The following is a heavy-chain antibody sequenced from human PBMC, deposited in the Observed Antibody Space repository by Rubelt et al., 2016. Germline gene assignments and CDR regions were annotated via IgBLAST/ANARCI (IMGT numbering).Heavy chain of an antibody. CDR1: GYTFTGYY. Sequence: QVQLVQSGAEVKKPGASVKVSCKASGYTFTGYYMHWVRQAPGQGLEWMGWINPILGIANYAQKCQGRVTITADKSTSTAYMELSSLRSEDTAVDYCARGRVRDYYYYGMDVWGQGTTVTVSS. CDR3: ARGRVRDYYYYGMDV. D-gene: IGHD3-3*01. V-gene: IGHV1-69*09. J-gene: IGHJ6*02. CDR2: INPILGIA.